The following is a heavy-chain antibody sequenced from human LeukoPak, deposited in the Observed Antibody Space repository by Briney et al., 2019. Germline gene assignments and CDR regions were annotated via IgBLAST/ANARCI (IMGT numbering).Heavy chain of an antibody. CDR2: IYSGGST. V-gene: IGHV3-53*04. Sequence: GGSLRLSCAASGFTVSSNYMSWVRQAPGKGLEWVSVIYSGGSTYYADSVKGRFTISGHNSKNTLYLQMNSLRAEDTAVYYCARITVNCSGGSCYPNWFDPWGQGTLVTVSS. J-gene: IGHJ5*02. CDR1: GFTVSSNY. CDR3: ARITVNCSGGSCYPNWFDP. D-gene: IGHD2-15*01.